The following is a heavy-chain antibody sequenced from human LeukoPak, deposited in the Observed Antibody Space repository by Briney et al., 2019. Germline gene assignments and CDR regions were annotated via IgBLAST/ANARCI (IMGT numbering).Heavy chain of an antibody. D-gene: IGHD3-3*01. CDR2: IIPIFGTA. CDR3: ASGTYYDFWSGYSNDAFDI. Sequence: VASVKVSCKASGGTFSSYAISWVRQAPGQGLEWMGRIIPIFGTANYAQKFQGRVTITTDESTSTAYMELSSLRSEDTAVYYCASGTYYDFWSGYSNDAFDIWGQGTMGTVTS. V-gene: IGHV1-69*05. CDR1: GGTFSSYA. J-gene: IGHJ3*02.